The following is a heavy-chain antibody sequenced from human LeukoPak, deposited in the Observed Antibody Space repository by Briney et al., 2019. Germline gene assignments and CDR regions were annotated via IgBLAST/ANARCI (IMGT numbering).Heavy chain of an antibody. J-gene: IGHJ4*02. CDR1: GFTFSNAW. CDR2: IKSKTDGGTT. Sequence: GGSLRLSCAASGFTFSNAWMSWVRQAPRKGLEWVGRIKSKTDGGTTDYAAPVKGRFTISRDDSKNTLYLQMNSLKTEDTAVYYCTTWQLWELLDYWGQGTLVTVSS. V-gene: IGHV3-15*01. CDR3: TTWQLWELLDY. D-gene: IGHD1-26*01.